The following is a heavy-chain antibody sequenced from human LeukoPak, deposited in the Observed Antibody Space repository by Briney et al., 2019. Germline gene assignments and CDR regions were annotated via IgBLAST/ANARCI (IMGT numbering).Heavy chain of an antibody. CDR1: GYSFTSYW. Sequence: GESLKISCKGSGYSFTSYWIGWLRQLPGKGLEWMGIIYPGDSDTRYSPSFQGQVTISADKSISTAYLQWSSLKASDTAMYYCARHSRELLYDAFDRGGQGTMVTVSA. CDR2: IYPGDSDT. CDR3: ARHSRELLYDAFDR. V-gene: IGHV5-51*01. J-gene: IGHJ3*02. D-gene: IGHD3-10*01.